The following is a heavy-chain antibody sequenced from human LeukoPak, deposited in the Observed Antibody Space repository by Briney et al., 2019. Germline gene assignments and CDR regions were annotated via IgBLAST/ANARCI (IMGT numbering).Heavy chain of an antibody. D-gene: IGHD3-3*01. J-gene: IGHJ4*02. CDR2: FDPEDGDT. CDR3: ATHPRGTTIFGVVIVN. V-gene: IGHV1-24*01. Sequence: GASVRVSCKVSGYTLTELSMPWVRQAPGKGLGGRGGFDPEDGDTIYAQKFQGRVTMTEDTSTDTAYMELSSLKSEDTAVYYCATHPRGTTIFGVVIVNCGQGTLVTVSS. CDR1: GYTLTELS.